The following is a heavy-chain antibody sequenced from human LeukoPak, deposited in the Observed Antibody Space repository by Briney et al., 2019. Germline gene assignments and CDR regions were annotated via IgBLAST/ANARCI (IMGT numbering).Heavy chain of an antibody. J-gene: IGHJ5*02. CDR2: ISAYNGNT. CDR3: ARDGGDYGSVWFDP. Sequence: GASVKVSCKASGYTFTSYGITWVRQAPGQGLEWMGWISAYNGNTNYAQKLQGRVTMTTDTSTSTAYMELRSRRSDDTAVYYCARDGGDYGSVWFDPWGQGTLVTVSS. V-gene: IGHV1-18*01. D-gene: IGHD4-17*01. CDR1: GYTFTSYG.